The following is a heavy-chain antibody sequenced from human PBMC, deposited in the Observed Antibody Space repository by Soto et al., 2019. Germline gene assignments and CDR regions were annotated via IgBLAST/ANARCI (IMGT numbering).Heavy chain of an antibody. Sequence: QVQLVESGGGVVQPGRSLRLSCAASGFTFSSYGMHWVRQAPGKGLEWVAVIWYDGSNKYYADSVKGRFTISRDNSKNTLYLQMNSLRAEDTAVYYCARRHDDWYFDLWGRGTLVTVSS. CDR1: GFTFSSYG. J-gene: IGHJ2*01. V-gene: IGHV3-33*01. CDR2: IWYDGSNK. CDR3: ARRHDDWYFDL.